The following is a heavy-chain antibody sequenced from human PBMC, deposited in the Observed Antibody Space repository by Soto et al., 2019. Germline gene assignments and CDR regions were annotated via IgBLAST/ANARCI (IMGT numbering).Heavy chain of an antibody. CDR3: PTGQYSSSSYNWFDP. Sequence: SETLSLTCAVYGGSFSGYYWSWIRQPPGKGLEWIGEINHSGSTNYNPSLKSRVTISVDTSKNQFSLKLSSVTAADTAVYYCPTGQYSSSSYNWFDPWGQGTLVTVSS. CDR1: GGSFSGYY. CDR2: INHSGST. D-gene: IGHD6-6*01. J-gene: IGHJ5*02. V-gene: IGHV4-34*01.